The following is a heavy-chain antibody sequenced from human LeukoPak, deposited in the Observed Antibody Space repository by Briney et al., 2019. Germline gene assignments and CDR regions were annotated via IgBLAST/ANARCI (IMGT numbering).Heavy chain of an antibody. D-gene: IGHD6-13*01. V-gene: IGHV3-30-3*01. CDR1: GFTFSSYA. CDR3: ARDGHGIAAAARTDYYFDY. CDR2: ISHDGSNE. J-gene: IGHJ4*02. Sequence: PGGSLRLSCAASGFTFSSYAMHWVRQAPGKGLEWVAVISHDGSNEYYADSVKGRFTISRDNSKNTLYLQMNSLRAEDTAVYYCARDGHGIAAAARTDYYFDYWGQGTLVTVSS.